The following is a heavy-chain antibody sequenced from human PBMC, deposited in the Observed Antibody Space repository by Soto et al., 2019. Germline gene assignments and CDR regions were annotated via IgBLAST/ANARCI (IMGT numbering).Heavy chain of an antibody. CDR2: IYYSGST. J-gene: IGHJ5*02. D-gene: IGHD1-26*01. V-gene: IGHV4-59*01. CDR1: GGSISAYY. Sequence: SETLSLTCTFSGGSISAYYWSWIRQPPGKGLEWIGHIYYSGSTNYSPSLKSRVSISIDTSKRQFSLTLRSVTAADTAVYYCARVGSGSYYDFNWFDPWGQGKVVT. CDR3: ARVGSGSYYDFNWFDP.